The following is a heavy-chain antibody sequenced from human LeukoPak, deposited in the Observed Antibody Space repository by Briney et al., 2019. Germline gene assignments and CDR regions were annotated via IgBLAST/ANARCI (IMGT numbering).Heavy chain of an antibody. J-gene: IGHJ3*02. Sequence: ASVKVSCKASGYTFTDYYMHWVRQAPGQGLEWMGWINPSSSGTNYAQKFQGRVTVTRDTSISTAYMDLSRLRSDDTAVYYCARAGVWDYSDSSGYHNAAFDIWGQGTMVTVSS. D-gene: IGHD3-22*01. CDR1: GYTFTDYY. CDR3: ARAGVWDYSDSSGYHNAAFDI. CDR2: INPSSSGT. V-gene: IGHV1-2*02.